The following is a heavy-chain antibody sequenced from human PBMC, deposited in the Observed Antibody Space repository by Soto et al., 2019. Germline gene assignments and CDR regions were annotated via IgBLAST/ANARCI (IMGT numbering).Heavy chain of an antibody. Sequence: LRLSCAASGFTFSDYYMTWIRQPPGKGLEWVSYISGSGTTIYYADSVKGRFTVSRDNARSSLYLQMNSLRAEDTAFYYCANDPYYYASENWGQGTLVTVSS. CDR3: ANDPYYYASEN. CDR2: ISGSGTTI. CDR1: GFTFSDYY. J-gene: IGHJ4*02. V-gene: IGHV3-11*01. D-gene: IGHD3-10*01.